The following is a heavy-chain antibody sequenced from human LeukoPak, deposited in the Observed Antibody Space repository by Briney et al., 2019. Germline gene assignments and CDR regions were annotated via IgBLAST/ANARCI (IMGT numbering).Heavy chain of an antibody. V-gene: IGHV4-59*01. Sequence: SETLSLTCTVSGGSISSYYWSWIRQPPGKGLEWIGYIYYSGSTNYNPSLKSRVTISVDTSKNQFSLKLSSVTAADTAVYYCASGPHSSTSYYYYYMDVWGKGTTVTVSS. J-gene: IGHJ6*03. D-gene: IGHD2-2*01. CDR2: IYYSGST. CDR3: ASGPHSSTSYYYYYMDV. CDR1: GGSISSYY.